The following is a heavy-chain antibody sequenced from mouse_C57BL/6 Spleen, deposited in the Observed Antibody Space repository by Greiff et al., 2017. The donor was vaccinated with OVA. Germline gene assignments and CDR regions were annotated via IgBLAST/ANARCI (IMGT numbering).Heavy chain of an antibody. CDR1: GYTFTSYG. D-gene: IGHD2-3*01. Sequence: VKLMESGAELARPGASVKLSCKASGYTFTSYGISWVKQRTGQGLEWIGEIYPRSGNTYYNEKFKGKATLTADKSSSTAYMELRSLTSEDSAVYFCARFSPDGYYVDYWGQGTTLTVSS. J-gene: IGHJ2*01. V-gene: IGHV1-81*01. CDR3: ARFSPDGYYVDY. CDR2: IYPRSGNT.